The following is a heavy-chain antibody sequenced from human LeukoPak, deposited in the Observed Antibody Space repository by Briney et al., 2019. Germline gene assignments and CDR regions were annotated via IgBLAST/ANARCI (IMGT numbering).Heavy chain of an antibody. V-gene: IGHV5-51*01. D-gene: IGHD2-2*01. J-gene: IGHJ4*02. Sequence: GESLKISCKGSGYSFTSYWIGWVRQMPGKGLEWMGIIYPGDSDTRYSPSFQGQVTISADKSISTAYLQWSSLKASDTAMYYCASVLRYCSSTSCQGAFDYWGQGTLVTVSS. CDR2: IYPGDSDT. CDR1: GYSFTSYW. CDR3: ASVLRYCSSTSCQGAFDY.